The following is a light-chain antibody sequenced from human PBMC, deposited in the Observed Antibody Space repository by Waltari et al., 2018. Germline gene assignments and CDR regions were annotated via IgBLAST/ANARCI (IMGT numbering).Light chain of an antibody. CDR2: AAS. CDR3: QQANSFPRLT. Sequence: DIKMTQSPSSVSASTADRLTITCRESQGISSWLAWYQQKPGKAPKLLRYAASSLQSGVPSRLSGSVSGTDFTLTISSLQPEDFATYYCQQANSFPRLTFGGGTKVEIK. V-gene: IGKV1-12*01. J-gene: IGKJ4*01. CDR1: QGISSW.